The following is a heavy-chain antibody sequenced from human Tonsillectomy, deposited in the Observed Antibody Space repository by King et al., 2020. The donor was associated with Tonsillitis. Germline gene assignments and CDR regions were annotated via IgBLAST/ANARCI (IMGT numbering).Heavy chain of an antibody. CDR2: ISFDGSNK. Sequence: VQLVESGGGVVQPGRSLRLSCAASGFTFSSYGMHWVRQAPGKGLEWVAVISFDGSNKYYVDSVKGRFTISRDNSKNTLYLQMNSLRAEDTAVYYCAKDGGGHFDYWGQGTLVTVSS. V-gene: IGHV3-30*18. CDR1: GFTFSSYG. CDR3: AKDGGGHFDY. J-gene: IGHJ4*02. D-gene: IGHD3-16*01.